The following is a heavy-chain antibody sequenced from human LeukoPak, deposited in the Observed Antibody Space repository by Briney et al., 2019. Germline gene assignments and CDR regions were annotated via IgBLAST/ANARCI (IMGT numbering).Heavy chain of an antibody. D-gene: IGHD3-22*01. Sequence: SETLSLTCTVSGGSISSSSYYWGWICQPPGKGLEWIGSIYYSGSTYYNPSLKSRVTTSVDTSKNQFSLKLSSVTAADTAVYYCARAHLATVVAPFDYWGQGTLVTVSS. CDR2: IYYSGST. CDR1: GGSISSSSYY. CDR3: ARAHLATVVAPFDY. V-gene: IGHV4-39*07. J-gene: IGHJ4*02.